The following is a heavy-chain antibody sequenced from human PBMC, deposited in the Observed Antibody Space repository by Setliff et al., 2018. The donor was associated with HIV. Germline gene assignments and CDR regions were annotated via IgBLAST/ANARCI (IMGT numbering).Heavy chain of an antibody. CDR2: ISTSGST. CDR1: GDSISSGYYD. CDR3: ARLGMTTVGIGDVFDI. Sequence: SETLSLTCTVSGDSISSGYYDWSWLGQPAGKGLEWLGRISTSGSTNYSPSPKSRVTILVDTSKNQFSLKVRSVTAADTAVYYSARLGMTTVGIGDVFDIWGQGTMVTVSS. V-gene: IGHV4-61*02. J-gene: IGHJ3*02. D-gene: IGHD4-17*01.